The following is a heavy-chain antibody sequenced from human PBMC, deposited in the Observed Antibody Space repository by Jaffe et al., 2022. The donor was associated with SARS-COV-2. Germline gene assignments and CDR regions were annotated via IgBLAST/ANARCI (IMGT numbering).Heavy chain of an antibody. J-gene: IGHJ4*02. CDR2: IYYSGST. CDR3: ARHGGYSYGFIGGY. CDR1: GGSISSSSYY. V-gene: IGHV4-39*01. D-gene: IGHD5-18*01. Sequence: QLQLQESGPGLVKPSETLSLTCTVSGGSISSSSYYWGWIRQPPGKGLEWIGSIYYSGSTYYNPSLKSRVTISVDTSKNQFSLKLSSVTAADTAVYYCARHGGYSYGFIGGYWGQGTLVTVSS.